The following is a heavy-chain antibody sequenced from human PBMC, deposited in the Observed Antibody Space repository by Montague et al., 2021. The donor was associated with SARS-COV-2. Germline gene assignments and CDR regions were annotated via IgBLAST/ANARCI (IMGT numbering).Heavy chain of an antibody. CDR2: ISGSGGST. CDR1: GFNFSSYA. Sequence: SLRLSCAASGFNFSSYAMSWVRQAPGKGLEWVSAISGSGGSTYYADSVKGRFTISRDNSKNTLYLQMNSLRAEDTAVYYCAKVGSSWYHGYYYGMDVWGQGTTVTVSS. V-gene: IGHV3-23*01. J-gene: IGHJ6*02. D-gene: IGHD6-13*01. CDR3: AKVGSSWYHGYYYGMDV.